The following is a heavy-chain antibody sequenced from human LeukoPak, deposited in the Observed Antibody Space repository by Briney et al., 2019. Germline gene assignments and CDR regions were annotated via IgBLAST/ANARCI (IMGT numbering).Heavy chain of an antibody. CDR3: ARGSPNYYYYYGMDV. J-gene: IGHJ6*02. CDR1: GYTFTGYY. Sequence: ASVKVSCKASGYTFTGYYMHWVRQAPGQGLEWMGWINPNSGGTNYAQKFQGRVTMTRDTSISTAYMELSRLRSDDTAVYYCARGSPNYYYYYGMDVWGQGTTVTVSS. V-gene: IGHV1-2*02. CDR2: INPNSGGT.